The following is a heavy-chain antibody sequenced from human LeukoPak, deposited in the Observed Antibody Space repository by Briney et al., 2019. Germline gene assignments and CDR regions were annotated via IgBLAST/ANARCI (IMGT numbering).Heavy chain of an antibody. CDR1: GFALSSYW. Sequence: GGSLRLSCAASGFALSSYWMTWVRQVPGRGPEWVANVNRDGSETYYLDSVKGRFTISKDNAKNSLYLQMNSLRAEDTALYHCARNNGMDVWGQGTTVIVSS. V-gene: IGHV3-7*03. J-gene: IGHJ6*02. CDR2: VNRDGSET. CDR3: ARNNGMDV.